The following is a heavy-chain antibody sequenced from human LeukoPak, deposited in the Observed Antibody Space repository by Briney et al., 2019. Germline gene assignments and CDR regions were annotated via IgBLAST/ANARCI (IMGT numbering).Heavy chain of an antibody. CDR2: ISGSGGST. Sequence: PGGSLRLSCAASGFIFSTYAMSWVRQAPGKGLEWVSAISGSGGSTYYADSVKCRFTISRDNSKNTLYLQMSSLRGEDTAVYYCAKDRRIAVAGTMVDYWGQGILVTVST. V-gene: IGHV3-23*01. CDR1: GFIFSTYA. J-gene: IGHJ4*02. CDR3: AKDRRIAVAGTMVDY. D-gene: IGHD6-19*01.